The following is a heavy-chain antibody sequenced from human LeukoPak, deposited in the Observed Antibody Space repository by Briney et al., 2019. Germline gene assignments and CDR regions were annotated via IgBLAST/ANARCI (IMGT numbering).Heavy chain of an antibody. V-gene: IGHV1-18*04. D-gene: IGHD6-13*01. CDR2: ISAYNGNT. Sequence: ASVKVSCKASGYTFTSYGISWVRQAPGQGLEWMGRISAYNGNTNYAQKLQGRVTMTTDTSTSTAYMELRSLRSDDTAVYYCARDHVGGIAAAATARYWGQGTLVTVSS. CDR1: GYTFTSYG. CDR3: ARDHVGGIAAAATARY. J-gene: IGHJ4*02.